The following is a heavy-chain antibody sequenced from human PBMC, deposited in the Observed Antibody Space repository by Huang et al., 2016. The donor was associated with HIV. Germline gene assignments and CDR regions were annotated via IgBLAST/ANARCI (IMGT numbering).Heavy chain of an antibody. CDR2: INPGNGNT. V-gene: IGHV1-3*01. D-gene: IGHD2-21*01. Sequence: QVQLVQSGAEVKKPGASVKVSCKASGYSFTTYALHWVRQAPGHRLEWMGWINPGNGNTKDSHKFQGRVTITRDTSASTVYMEVSSLTFEDTAVYYCAREFVIFGAPLWPAYWGQGTLISVSS. CDR1: GYSFTTYA. J-gene: IGHJ4*02. CDR3: AREFVIFGAPLWPAY.